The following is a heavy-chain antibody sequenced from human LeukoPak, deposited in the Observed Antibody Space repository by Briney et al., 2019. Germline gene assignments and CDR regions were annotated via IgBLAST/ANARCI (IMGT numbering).Heavy chain of an antibody. CDR1: GYSFTSYW. D-gene: IGHD2-15*01. CDR2: IYPGDSHT. Sequence: GESLKISCKGSGYSFTSYWIGWVRQMPGKRLEWMGIIYPGDSHTRYSPSFQGQVTISADKSISTAYLQWSSLKASDTAMYYCARRYCRGGSCYSVDYWGQGTLVTVSS. V-gene: IGHV5-51*01. CDR3: ARRYCRGGSCYSVDY. J-gene: IGHJ4*02.